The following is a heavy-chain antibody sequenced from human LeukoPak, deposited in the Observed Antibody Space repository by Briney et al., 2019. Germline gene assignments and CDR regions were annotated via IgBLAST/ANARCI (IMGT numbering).Heavy chain of an antibody. CDR3: AREPNYMVRGVIAPTDAFDI. J-gene: IGHJ3*02. CDR1: GDSIRGYY. V-gene: IGHV4-4*07. D-gene: IGHD3-10*01. CDR2: IHTSGST. Sequence: SETLSLTCTVSGDSIRGYYWSWIRQPAGKGLEWIGRIHTSGSTNYSPSLKSRVTISVDTSKNQFSLKLSSVTAADTAVYYCAREPNYMVRGVIAPTDAFDIWGQGTMVTVSS.